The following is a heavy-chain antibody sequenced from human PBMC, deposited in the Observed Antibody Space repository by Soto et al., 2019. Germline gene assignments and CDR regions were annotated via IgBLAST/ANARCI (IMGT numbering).Heavy chain of an antibody. Sequence: QVQLQESGPGLVKPSETLSLTCTVSGGSISSYYWSWIRQPPGKGLEWIGYIYNSGRTNDNPSLKWRVTIAVDTSKNQFSLKMGSVTAADAAVYYCARRYVYSFDYWGQGTLVTV. CDR3: ARRYVYSFDY. CDR1: GGSISSYY. D-gene: IGHD1-1*01. V-gene: IGHV4-59*08. CDR2: IYNSGRT. J-gene: IGHJ4*02.